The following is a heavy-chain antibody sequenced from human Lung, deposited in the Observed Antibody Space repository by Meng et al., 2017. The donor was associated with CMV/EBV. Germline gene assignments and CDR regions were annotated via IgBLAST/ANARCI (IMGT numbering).Heavy chain of an antibody. CDR3: ARHHHSPTFDY. D-gene: IGHD1-14*01. J-gene: IGHJ4*02. Sequence: QLQGSGPGLVRPSGTLSLTCTVSGGSISSSSYYWAWIRQPPGEGLEWIGSVVYSGTTYYTSSLKSRVSISVDTSKNQFSLKLSSVTAADTAVYYCARHHHSPTFDYWGQGTLVTVSS. CDR2: VVYSGTT. V-gene: IGHV4-39*01. CDR1: GGSISSSSYY.